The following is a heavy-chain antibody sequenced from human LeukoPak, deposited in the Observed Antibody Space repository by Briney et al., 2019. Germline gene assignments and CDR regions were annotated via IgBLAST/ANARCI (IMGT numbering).Heavy chain of an antibody. CDR1: GFTFSSYS. CDR2: ISSSSYI. J-gene: IGHJ4*02. CDR3: ARDKRSSAIAAAGTGYFDY. V-gene: IGHV3-21*01. D-gene: IGHD6-13*01. Sequence: TGGSLRLSCAASGFTFSSYSMNWVRQAPGKGLEWVSSISSSSYIYYADSVKGRFTISRDNAKNSLYLQMNSLRAEDTAVYYCARDKRSSAIAAAGTGYFDYWGRGTLVAVSS.